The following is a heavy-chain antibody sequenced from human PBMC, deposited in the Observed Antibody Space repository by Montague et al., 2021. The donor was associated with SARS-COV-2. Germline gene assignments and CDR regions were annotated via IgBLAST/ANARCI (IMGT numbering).Heavy chain of an antibody. J-gene: IGHJ6*03. V-gene: IGHV4-34*01. CDR1: GGSFSGYY. Sequence: SETLSLTCAVHGGSFSGYYWNWIRQRPGTGLEWIGEINHGGSTNYNPSLKNRLTISADTSKNQFSLKLTSVAATDTAVYYCARLRDGVVPSPILGIGPYFAYYCKDVWGKGTPVTVS. D-gene: IGHD2-15*01. CDR3: ARLRDGVVPSPILGIGPYFAYYCKDV. CDR2: INHGGST.